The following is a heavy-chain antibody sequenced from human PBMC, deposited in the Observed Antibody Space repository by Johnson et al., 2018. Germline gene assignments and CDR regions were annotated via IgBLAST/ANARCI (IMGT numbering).Heavy chain of an antibody. CDR3: AREWGLTGFDI. J-gene: IGHJ3*02. V-gene: IGHV3-66*01. CDR1: GFTVSSNY. CDR2: IYSGGST. D-gene: IGHD1-26*01. Sequence: VQLVESGGGLVQXGGSXRLXCAASGFTVSSNYMSWVRPAPGKGLEWVSTIYSGGSTSYADSVKGRFTISRDNSKNTRYLQMNSLRAEDTAVYYCAREWGLTGFDIWGQGTMVTVSS.